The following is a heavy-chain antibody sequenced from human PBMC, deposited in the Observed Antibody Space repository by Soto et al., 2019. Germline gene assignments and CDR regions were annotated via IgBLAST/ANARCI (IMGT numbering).Heavy chain of an antibody. Sequence: GESLKISCHGSGYTFFSFWIVWVRQVPGKGLEWVGRIDPGDSSATYSPTFQGHVTISADRSTRSASLQWRSLRASDTAIYFCAGRYCSRADCYSDSWGQGSLVTVSS. V-gene: IGHV5-10-1*01. D-gene: IGHD2-2*01. CDR2: IDPGDSSA. J-gene: IGHJ4*02. CDR1: GYTFFSFW. CDR3: AGRYCSRADCYSDS.